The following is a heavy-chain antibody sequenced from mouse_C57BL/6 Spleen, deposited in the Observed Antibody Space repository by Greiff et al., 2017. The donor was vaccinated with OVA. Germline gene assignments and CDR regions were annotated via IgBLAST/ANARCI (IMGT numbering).Heavy chain of an antibody. CDR3: ARWYYGSSYGFAY. CDR2: IDPANGNT. Sequence: VQLQQSVAELVRPGASVKLSCTASGFNIKNTYMHWVKQRPEQGLEWIGRIDPANGNTKYAPKFQGKATITADTSSNTAYLQLSSLTSEDTAIYDCARWYYGSSYGFAYWGQGTLVTVSA. CDR1: GFNIKNTY. J-gene: IGHJ3*01. D-gene: IGHD1-1*01. V-gene: IGHV14-3*01.